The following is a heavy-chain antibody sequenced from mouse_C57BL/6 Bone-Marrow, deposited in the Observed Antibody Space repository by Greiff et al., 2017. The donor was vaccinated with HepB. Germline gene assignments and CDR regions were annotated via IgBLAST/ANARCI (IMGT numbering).Heavy chain of an antibody. D-gene: IGHD3-1*01. V-gene: IGHV5-9-1*02. Sequence: DVKLQESGEGLVKPGGSLKLSCAASGFTFSSYAMSWVRQTPEKRLEWVAYISSGGDYIYYADTVKGRFTISRDNARNTLYLQMSSLKSEDTAMYYCTRRELGYAMDYWGQGTSVTVSS. CDR3: TRRELGYAMDY. CDR2: ISSGGDYI. CDR1: GFTFSSYA. J-gene: IGHJ4*01.